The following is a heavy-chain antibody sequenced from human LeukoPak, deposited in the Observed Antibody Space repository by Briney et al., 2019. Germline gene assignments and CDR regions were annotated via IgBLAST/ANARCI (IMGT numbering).Heavy chain of an antibody. CDR3: LRPTAVAGLFGY. CDR1: GFTFSSYA. Sequence: PGRSLRLSCAASGFTFSSYAMHCVRQAPGKGRECVAVISYDGSNKYYADSVKGRFTISRDKSEKKLNLQMNSPRGGDTDWYYWLRPTAVAGLFGYWGQRTLVT. J-gene: IGHJ4*02. CDR2: ISYDGSNK. V-gene: IGHV3-30*04. D-gene: IGHD6-19*01.